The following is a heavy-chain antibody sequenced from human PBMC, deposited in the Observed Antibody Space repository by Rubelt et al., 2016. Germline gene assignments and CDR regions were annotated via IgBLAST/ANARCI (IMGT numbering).Heavy chain of an antibody. Sequence: QVQLVQSGAEVKKPGASVKVSCKASGYTFTSYAMHWVRQAPGQRLEWMRWINAGNGNTKYSQKFQGRVTSTRDTSASTAYRELSSLRSEDTAVYYCARRQQLGPFDYWGQGTLVTVSS. CDR3: ARRQQLGPFDY. V-gene: IGHV1-3*01. D-gene: IGHD6-13*01. J-gene: IGHJ4*02. CDR2: INAGNGNT. CDR1: GYTFTSYA.